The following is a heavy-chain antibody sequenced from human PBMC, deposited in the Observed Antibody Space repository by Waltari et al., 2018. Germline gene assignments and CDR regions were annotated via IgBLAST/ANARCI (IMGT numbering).Heavy chain of an antibody. CDR2: IIPIFGTA. V-gene: IGHV1-69*08. CDR3: ASGSSGSYYADY. CDR1: GGTFSSYA. J-gene: IGHJ4*02. D-gene: IGHD1-26*01. Sequence: QVQLVQSGAEVQTPGSSVTVSCKASGGTFSSYAISWVRQAPGQGLEWMGRIIPIFGTANYAQKFQGRVTITADKSTSTAYMELSSLRSEDTAVYYCASGSSGSYYADYWGQGTLVTVSS.